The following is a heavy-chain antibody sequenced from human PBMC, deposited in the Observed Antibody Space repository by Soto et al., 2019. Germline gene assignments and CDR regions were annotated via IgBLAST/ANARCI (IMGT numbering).Heavy chain of an antibody. V-gene: IGHV1-3*01. CDR1: GYTFTSYA. CDR3: ARVPPPLSIAAADWFDP. Sequence: VASVKVSCKASGYTFTSYAMHWVRQAPGQRLEWMGWINAGNGNTKYSQKFQGRVTITRDTSASTAYMELSSLRSEDTAVYYCARVPPPLSIAAADWFDPWGQGTLVTVS. D-gene: IGHD6-13*01. CDR2: INAGNGNT. J-gene: IGHJ5*02.